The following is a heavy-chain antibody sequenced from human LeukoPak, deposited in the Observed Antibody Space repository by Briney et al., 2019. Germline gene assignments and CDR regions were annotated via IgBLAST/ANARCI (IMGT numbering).Heavy chain of an antibody. CDR1: GGSISSYY. Sequence: SETLSLTCTVSGGSISSYYWSWIRQPPGKGLEWIGHIYYSGSTNYNPSLTSRVTISVDTSKNQFSLKLTSVTAADTAMYYCARTYSSNWYSGFDPWGQGTLVTVSS. J-gene: IGHJ5*02. CDR3: ARTYSSNWYSGFDP. CDR2: IYYSGST. V-gene: IGHV4-59*01. D-gene: IGHD6-13*01.